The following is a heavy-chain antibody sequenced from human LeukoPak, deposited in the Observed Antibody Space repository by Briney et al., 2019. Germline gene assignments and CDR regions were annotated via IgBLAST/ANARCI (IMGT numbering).Heavy chain of an antibody. CDR3: ARSPGGNARSWLDY. V-gene: IGHV1-3*02. D-gene: IGHD4-23*01. CDR2: TNGATGIT. Sequence: ASVKVSCKASGYTFSDYALHWVRQAPGQRLEWMGWTNGATGITIFSQDFEGRLTITIDTSASRAHMGLSSLRSEDTAVYYCARSPGGNARSWLDYWGQGTLVTVSS. CDR1: GYTFSDYA. J-gene: IGHJ4*02.